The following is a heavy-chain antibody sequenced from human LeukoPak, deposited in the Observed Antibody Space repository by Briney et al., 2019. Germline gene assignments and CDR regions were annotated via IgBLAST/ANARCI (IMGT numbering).Heavy chain of an antibody. CDR2: INPSGGST. CDR1: GYTFTSYY. CDR3: ARGESNYDILTGYLDY. J-gene: IGHJ4*02. D-gene: IGHD3-9*01. V-gene: IGHV1-46*03. Sequence: ASVKVSCKASGYTFTSYYVHWVRQAPGQGLEWMGIINPSGGSTSYAQKFQGRVTMTRDTSTGTVYMELSSLRSEDTAVYNCARGESNYDILTGYLDYWGQGTLVTVSS.